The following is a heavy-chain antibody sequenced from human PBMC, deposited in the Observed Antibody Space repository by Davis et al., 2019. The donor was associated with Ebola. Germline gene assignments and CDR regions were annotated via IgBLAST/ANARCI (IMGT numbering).Heavy chain of an antibody. CDR3: AKDRRHTAALDY. D-gene: IGHD5-18*01. CDR1: GFIFSSYR. V-gene: IGHV3-74*01. CDR2: LNGDGSST. Sequence: HTGGSLRLSCAASGFIFSSYRMHWVRQAPGKGLVWVSRLNGDGSSTTYADSVKGRFTISRDNAKNTLYLQMNSLRAEDTAVYYCAKDRRHTAALDYWGQGTLVTVSS. J-gene: IGHJ4*02.